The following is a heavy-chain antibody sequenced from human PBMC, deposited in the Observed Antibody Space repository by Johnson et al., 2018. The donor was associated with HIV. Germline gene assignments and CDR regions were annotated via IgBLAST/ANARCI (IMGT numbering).Heavy chain of an antibody. Sequence: VQLVESGGGVVQPGVSLRLSCAASGFTFDDYGMSWVRQAPGKGLEWVSGINWNGGSTGYADSVKGRFTISRDNAKNTLYLQMNSLRAEDTAVYYCAKEQWPLSPDAFDRWGQGTMVTVAS. V-gene: IGHV3-20*04. CDR2: INWNGGST. CDR3: AKEQWPLSPDAFDR. J-gene: IGHJ3*02. CDR1: GFTFDDYG. D-gene: IGHD6-19*01.